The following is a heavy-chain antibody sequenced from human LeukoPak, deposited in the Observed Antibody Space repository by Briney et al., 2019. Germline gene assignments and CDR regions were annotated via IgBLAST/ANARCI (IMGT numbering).Heavy chain of an antibody. CDR3: ARPLPLGRPFDAFDI. J-gene: IGHJ3*02. V-gene: IGHV6-1*01. Sequence: SQTLSLTCAISGDSVSGSSIAWNWIRQSPSGGLEWLGRTYYASKWYNDYATSVKSRITVNPDTSKNQFSLKLSSVTATDTAVYYCARPLPLGRPFDAFDIWGQGTLVTVSS. CDR2: TYYASKWYN. CDR1: GDSVSGSSIA.